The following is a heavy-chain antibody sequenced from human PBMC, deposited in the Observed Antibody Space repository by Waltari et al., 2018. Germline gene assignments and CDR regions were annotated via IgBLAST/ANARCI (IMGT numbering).Heavy chain of an antibody. V-gene: IGHV1-69-2*01. Sequence: EVQLVQSGAEVKKPGATVKISCKASGYTFTDYYMHWVQQAPGKGLEWMGRGDPEDCETIYAKKFQGRVTRTADTSTDTAYMELSSLRSEDTAVYYCATEVYSNYERGFDPWGQGTLVTVSS. CDR2: GDPEDCET. J-gene: IGHJ5*02. CDR1: GYTFTDYY. CDR3: ATEVYSNYERGFDP. D-gene: IGHD4-4*01.